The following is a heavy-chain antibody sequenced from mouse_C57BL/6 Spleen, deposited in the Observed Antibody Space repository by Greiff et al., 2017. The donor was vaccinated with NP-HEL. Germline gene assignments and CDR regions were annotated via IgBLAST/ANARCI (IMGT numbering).Heavy chain of an antibody. CDR3: TTAQATLYAMDY. J-gene: IGHJ4*01. V-gene: IGHV14-1*01. CDR2: IDPEDGDT. Sequence: EVQLQQSGAELVRPGASVKLSCTASGFNIKDYYMHWVKQRPEQGLEWIGRIDPEDGDTEYAPKFQGKATMTADPSSNTAYLQLSSLTSEDTAVYYCTTAQATLYAMDYWGQGTSVTVSS. D-gene: IGHD3-2*02. CDR1: GFNIKDYY.